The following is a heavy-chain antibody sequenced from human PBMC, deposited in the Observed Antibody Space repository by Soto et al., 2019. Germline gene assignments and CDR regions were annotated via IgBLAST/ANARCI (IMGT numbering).Heavy chain of an antibody. CDR3: ARGECSSNYCFTRWALDI. Sequence: KPSETLSLTCAVYGGSFSGYYWTWIRQTPGKGLEWIGEIHHSGRTNYNPSLKSQVSISADTSKTQFSLNLTSVTAADTAVYYCARGECSSNYCFTRWALDIWGQGTVVTVSS. D-gene: IGHD2-2*01. J-gene: IGHJ3*02. CDR1: GGSFSGYY. V-gene: IGHV4-34*01. CDR2: IHHSGRT.